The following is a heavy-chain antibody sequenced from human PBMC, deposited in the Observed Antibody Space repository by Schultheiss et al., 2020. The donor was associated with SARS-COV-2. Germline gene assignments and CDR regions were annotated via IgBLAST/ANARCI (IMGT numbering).Heavy chain of an antibody. CDR3: ARGRRGIAARPWAVWFDP. Sequence: ASVKVSCKASGYTFTSYGISWVRQAPGQGLEWMGWISAYNGNTNYAQKLQGRVTMTTDTSTSTAYMELRSLRSEDMAVYYCARGRRGIAARPWAVWFDPWGQGTLVTVSS. CDR1: GYTFTSYG. V-gene: IGHV1-18*03. D-gene: IGHD6-6*01. CDR2: ISAYNGNT. J-gene: IGHJ5*02.